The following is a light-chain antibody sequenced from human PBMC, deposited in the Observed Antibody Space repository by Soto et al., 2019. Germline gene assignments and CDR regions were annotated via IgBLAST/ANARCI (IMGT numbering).Light chain of an antibody. CDR1: QSISSY. Sequence: DIQMTHSPSSLSASVGDRLTITYRASQSISSYLNWYHQKPGKAPKLLIYAASSLQSGVPSRFSGSGSGTDFTLTISSLQPEDFATYHCQQSYSTPVTFGQGTKVDIK. CDR3: QQSYSTPVT. J-gene: IGKJ1*01. V-gene: IGKV1-39*01. CDR2: AAS.